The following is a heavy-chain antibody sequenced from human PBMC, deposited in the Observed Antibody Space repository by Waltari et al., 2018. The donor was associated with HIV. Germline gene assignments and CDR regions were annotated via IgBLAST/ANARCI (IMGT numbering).Heavy chain of an antibody. V-gene: IGHV3-48*01. Sequence: EVQLVESGGGLVQPGGSLRLSCAASGFTFSSYSMTWVRQAPGKWLEWVSNISSSSSNIYYADSVKGRVTISRDKAKNSLYLQMNSLRAEDTAVYYCARVSKWELSQSVGYWGQGTLVTVSS. J-gene: IGHJ4*02. CDR3: ARVSKWELSQSVGY. D-gene: IGHD1-26*01. CDR1: GFTFSSYS. CDR2: ISSSSSNI.